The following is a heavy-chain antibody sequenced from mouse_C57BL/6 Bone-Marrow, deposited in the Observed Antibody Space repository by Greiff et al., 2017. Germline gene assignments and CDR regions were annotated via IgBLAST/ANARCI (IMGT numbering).Heavy chain of an antibody. CDR3: ARDYCGSSFWFAY. V-gene: IGHV1-69*01. J-gene: IGHJ3*01. CDR1: GYTFTSYW. Sequence: QVQLQQPGAELVMPGASVKLSCKASGYTFTSYWMHWVKQRPGQGLEWIGEIDPSDSYTNYNQKFKGKSTLTVDQSSSTAYMQLSSLTSEDSAVYYCARDYCGSSFWFAYWGQGTLVTVSA. CDR2: IDPSDSYT. D-gene: IGHD1-1*01.